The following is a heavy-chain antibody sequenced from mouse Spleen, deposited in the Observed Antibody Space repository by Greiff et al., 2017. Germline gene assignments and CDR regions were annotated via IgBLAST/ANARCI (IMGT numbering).Heavy chain of an antibody. V-gene: IGHV7-3*02. CDR3: ARVSYAMDY. Sequence: EVKVVESGGGLVQPGGSLRLSCATSGFTFTDYYMSWVRQPPGKALEWLGFIRNKANGYTTEYSASVKGRFTISRDNSQSILYLQMNTLRAEDSATYYCARVSYAMDYWGQGTSVTVSS. J-gene: IGHJ4*01. CDR1: GFTFTDYY. CDR2: IRNKANGYTT.